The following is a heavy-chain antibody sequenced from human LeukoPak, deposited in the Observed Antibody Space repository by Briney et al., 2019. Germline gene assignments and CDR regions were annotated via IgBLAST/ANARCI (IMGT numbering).Heavy chain of an antibody. CDR2: INHSGST. CDR1: GGSFSGCY. CDR3: ARVVGYYGSGGPFDY. V-gene: IGHV4-34*01. D-gene: IGHD3-10*01. J-gene: IGHJ4*02. Sequence: SETLSLTCAVYGGSFSGCYWSWIRQPPGKGLEWIGEINHSGSTNYNPSLKSRVTISVDTSKNHFSLKLSSVTAADTAVYYCARVVGYYGSGGPFDYWGQGTLVTVSS.